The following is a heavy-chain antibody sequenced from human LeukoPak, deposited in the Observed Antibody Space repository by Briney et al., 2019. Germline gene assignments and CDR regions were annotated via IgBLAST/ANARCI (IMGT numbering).Heavy chain of an antibody. Sequence: WFRQAPGKGLEWIGTFYYSGSAYYNNASLKSRVSISLDASKNQFSLKLSSVTAADTAVYYCARDSVTTFDYWGQGTLVTVSS. D-gene: IGHD4-17*01. V-gene: IGHV4-39*07. CDR2: FYYSGSA. CDR3: ARDSVTTFDY. J-gene: IGHJ4*02.